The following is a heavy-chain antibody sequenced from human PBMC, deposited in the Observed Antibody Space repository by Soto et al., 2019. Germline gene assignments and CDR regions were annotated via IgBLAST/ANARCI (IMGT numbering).Heavy chain of an antibody. Sequence: GASVKVSCKASGGTFSSYAISWVRQAPGQGLEWMGGIIPIFGAANYAQKFQGRVTITADESTSTAYIELSSLRSEDTAVYYCARDDDCGGDCYPLPPYYGMDVWGQGTTVTVSS. D-gene: IGHD2-21*02. CDR1: GGTFSSYA. CDR2: IIPIFGAA. V-gene: IGHV1-69*13. J-gene: IGHJ6*02. CDR3: ARDDDCGGDCYPLPPYYGMDV.